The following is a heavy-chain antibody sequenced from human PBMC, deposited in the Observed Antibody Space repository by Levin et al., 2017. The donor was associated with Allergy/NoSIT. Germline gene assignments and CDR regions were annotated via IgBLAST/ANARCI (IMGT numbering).Heavy chain of an antibody. CDR2: ISSSSSTI. Sequence: ASVKVSCEASGFTFSSYSMNWVRQAPGKGLEWVSYISSSSSTIYYADSVKGRFTISRDNAKNSLYLQMNSLRAEDTAVYYCARQWVTSHPRYFDYWGQGTLVTVSS. D-gene: IGHD4-17*01. CDR3: ARQWVTSHPRYFDY. V-gene: IGHV3-48*01. J-gene: IGHJ4*02. CDR1: GFTFSSYS.